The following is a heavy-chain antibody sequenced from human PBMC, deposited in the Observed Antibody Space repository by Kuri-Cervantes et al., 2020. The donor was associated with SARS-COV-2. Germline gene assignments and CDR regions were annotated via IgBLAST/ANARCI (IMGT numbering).Heavy chain of an antibody. CDR2: IYTSGST. J-gene: IGHJ6*03. CDR3: ARGDFWSGYYYYYYYMDV. CDR1: GGSISSYY. D-gene: IGHD3-3*01. V-gene: IGHV4-4*07. Sequence: SETLSLTCTVSGGSISSYYWSWIRQPAGKGLEWIGRIYTSGSTNYNPSLKSRVTISIDTSKNQFSLKLSSVTAADTAVYYCARGDFWSGYYYYYYYMDVWGKGTTVTVSS.